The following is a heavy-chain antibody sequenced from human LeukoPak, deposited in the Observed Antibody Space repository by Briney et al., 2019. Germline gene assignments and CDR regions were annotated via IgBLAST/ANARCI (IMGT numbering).Heavy chain of an antibody. CDR2: IYTSGST. V-gene: IGHV4-61*02. CDR3: ARRNYYDSSGYLRHAFDI. D-gene: IGHD3-22*01. J-gene: IGHJ3*02. Sequence: SETLSLTCTVSGGSISSGSYYWSWIRQPAGKGLEWIGRIYTSGSTNYNPSLKSRVTISVDTSKNQFSLKLSSVTAADTAVYYCARRNYYDSSGYLRHAFDIWGQGTMVTVSS. CDR1: GGSISSGSYY.